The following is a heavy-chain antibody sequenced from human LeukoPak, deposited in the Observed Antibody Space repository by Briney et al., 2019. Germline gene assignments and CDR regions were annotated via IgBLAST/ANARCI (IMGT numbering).Heavy chain of an antibody. CDR2: ISSSSSTI. CDR1: GFTFSSYS. D-gene: IGHD1-7*01. J-gene: IGHJ4*02. V-gene: IGHV3-48*01. CDR3: ATGNYNRPFDY. Sequence: GGSLRLSCAASGFTFSSYSMNWVRQAPGKGLEWVSYISSSSSTIYYADSVKGRFTISRDNAKNSLYLQMNSLRAEDTAVYYCATGNYNRPFDYWGQGTLVTVSS.